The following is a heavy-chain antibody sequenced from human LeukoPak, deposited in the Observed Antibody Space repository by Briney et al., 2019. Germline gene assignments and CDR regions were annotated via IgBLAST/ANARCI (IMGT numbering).Heavy chain of an antibody. V-gene: IGHV3-21*01. D-gene: IGHD6-19*01. CDR2: ISSSSSYI. CDR3: ARDNPNKGAVAATVYYYGMDV. CDR1: GFIFSSYS. Sequence: GALRLSCAASGFIFSSYSMNWVRQAPGKGLEWVSSISSSSSYIYYADSVKGRFTISRDNAKNSLYLQMNSLRAEDTAVYYCARDNPNKGAVAATVYYYGMDVWGQGTTVTVSS. J-gene: IGHJ6*02.